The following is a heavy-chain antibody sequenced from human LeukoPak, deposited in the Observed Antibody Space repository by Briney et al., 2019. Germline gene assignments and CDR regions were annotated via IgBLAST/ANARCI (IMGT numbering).Heavy chain of an antibody. CDR2: INPNSGGT. D-gene: IGHD6-13*01. CDR1: GYTFTGYY. CDR3: ARPDSSSWYSLDY. Sequence: VASVKVSCKASGYTFTGYYMHWVRQAPGQGLEWMGWINPNSGGTNYAQKFQGRVTMTRDTSISTAYMELSRLRSDDTAVYYCARPDSSSWYSLDYWGQGTLVTVSS. V-gene: IGHV1-2*02. J-gene: IGHJ4*02.